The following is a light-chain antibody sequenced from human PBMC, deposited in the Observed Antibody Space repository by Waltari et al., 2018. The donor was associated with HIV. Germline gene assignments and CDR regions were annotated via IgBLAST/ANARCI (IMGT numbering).Light chain of an antibody. CDR2: DVN. CDR1: SSDVGGYNY. CDR3: CSYGGSYTSV. V-gene: IGLV2-11*01. J-gene: IGLJ2*01. Sequence: QSALTQPRPVSGSPGQSVTISCTGTSSDVGGYNYVSWYQQHPGKAPKLIIYDVNNRPAGAPARFSGPKSGNTASLSISGLQAEDEADYYCCSYGGSYTSVFGGGTQLTV.